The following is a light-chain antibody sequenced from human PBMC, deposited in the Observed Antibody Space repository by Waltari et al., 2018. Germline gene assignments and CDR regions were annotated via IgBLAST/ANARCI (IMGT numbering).Light chain of an antibody. CDR2: DAS. Sequence: EIVLTQSPGTLSLSPGERVTLSCRASQSVGRSLFWYQQKHGQSPRLLIYDASTRATGIPDRFSGGGSGTDCSLTISRLEPEDFAVYYCQMYVRLPATFGQGTKVEI. V-gene: IGKV3-20*01. CDR1: QSVGRSL. J-gene: IGKJ1*01. CDR3: QMYVRLPAT.